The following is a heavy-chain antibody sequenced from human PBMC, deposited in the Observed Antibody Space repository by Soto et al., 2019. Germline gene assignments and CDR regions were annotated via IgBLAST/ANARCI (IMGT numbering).Heavy chain of an antibody. CDR1: GFTFSNAW. Sequence: GGSLRLSCAASGFTFSNAWMSWVRQAPGKGLEWVGRTRNKANSYTTEYAASVKGRFTISRDDSKNSLYLQMNSLKTEDTAVYYCARDTRRHGMDFWGQGTTVTVSS. CDR2: TRNKANSYTT. CDR3: ARDTRRHGMDF. D-gene: IGHD6-25*01. J-gene: IGHJ6*02. V-gene: IGHV3-72*01.